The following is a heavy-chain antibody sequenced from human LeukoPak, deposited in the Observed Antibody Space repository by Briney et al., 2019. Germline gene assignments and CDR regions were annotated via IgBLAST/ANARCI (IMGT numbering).Heavy chain of an antibody. D-gene: IGHD3-9*01. Sequence: GGSLRLSCAASGFTFSSYAISWVRQAPGKGLEWVSAISGSGGSTYYADSVKGRFTISRDNSKNTLYLQMNSLRAEDTAVYYCAKVYFDWLTYYFDYWGQGTLVTVSS. CDR3: AKVYFDWLTYYFDY. V-gene: IGHV3-23*01. J-gene: IGHJ4*02. CDR1: GFTFSSYA. CDR2: ISGSGGST.